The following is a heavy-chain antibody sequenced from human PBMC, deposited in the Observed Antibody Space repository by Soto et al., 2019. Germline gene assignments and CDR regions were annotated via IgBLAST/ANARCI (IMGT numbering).Heavy chain of an antibody. V-gene: IGHV4-30-2*01. D-gene: IGHD2-2*02. J-gene: IGHJ5*02. Sequence: SETLSLTCTVSGGSISSGPYSWTWIRHPPGKGLEWLGYIYYSGKTDYNPSLRSRVTISVDRSNNQFSLILTSVTAADSAVYFCARGCSSASCYTGFDPWGQGTLVTVSS. CDR1: GGSISSGPYS. CDR3: ARGCSSASCYTGFDP. CDR2: IYYSGKT.